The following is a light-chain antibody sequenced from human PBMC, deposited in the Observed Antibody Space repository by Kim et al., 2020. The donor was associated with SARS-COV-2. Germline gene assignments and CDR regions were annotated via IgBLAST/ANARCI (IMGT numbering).Light chain of an antibody. Sequence: LSPGERATLSCRASQSFVSTYLAWYQQKPGQAPRLLIYGTSSRATGVPGRFSGSGSGADFTLTISRLEPEDFAVYYCQQYGSSPSTFGQGTKLEIK. J-gene: IGKJ2*02. CDR2: GTS. CDR1: QSFVSTY. V-gene: IGKV3-20*01. CDR3: QQYGSSPST.